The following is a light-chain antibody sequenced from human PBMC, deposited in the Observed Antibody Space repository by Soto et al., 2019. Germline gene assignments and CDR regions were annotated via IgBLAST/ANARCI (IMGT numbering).Light chain of an antibody. CDR1: QSVSSN. CDR3: QQYNNTST. J-gene: IGKJ1*01. Sequence: EIVMTQSPATLSVSPGERATLSCRASQSVSSNLAWYQQKPGQAPSLLIYGASTRATGIPARFSGSGSGTDFTLTITSLQSEDFAVYYCQQYNNTSTFGQGTKVDIK. CDR2: GAS. V-gene: IGKV3-15*01.